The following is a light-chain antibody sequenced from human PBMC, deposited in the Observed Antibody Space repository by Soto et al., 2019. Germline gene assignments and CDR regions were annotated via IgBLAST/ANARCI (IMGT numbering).Light chain of an antibody. CDR1: SSDVGGYNY. CDR2: EVS. J-gene: IGLJ2*01. CDR3: SSYTSGSTLV. V-gene: IGLV2-14*01. Sequence: QPASVSGSPGQSITISCTGTSSDVGGYNYVSWYQQHPGKAPKLMIYEVSNRPSGVSNRFSGSKSGNTASLTISGLQAEDEADYYCSSYTSGSTLVFGGGTKLTVL.